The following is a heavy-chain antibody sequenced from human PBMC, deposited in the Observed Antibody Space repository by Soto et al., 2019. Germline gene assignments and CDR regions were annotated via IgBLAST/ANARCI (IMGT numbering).Heavy chain of an antibody. Sequence: QVQVQESGPGLVKPSETLSLTCTISGGSMSRYSCHWLRQPPGKGLEWIGYMYNAGATDYNPSLQSRISMSLDTSTKQFSLRLSSVTAADTAVYFCARGPTITTDFWGRGILVTVSS. D-gene: IGHD5-12*01. CDR1: GGSMSRYS. J-gene: IGHJ4*02. V-gene: IGHV4-59*01. CDR2: MYNAGAT. CDR3: ARGPTITTDF.